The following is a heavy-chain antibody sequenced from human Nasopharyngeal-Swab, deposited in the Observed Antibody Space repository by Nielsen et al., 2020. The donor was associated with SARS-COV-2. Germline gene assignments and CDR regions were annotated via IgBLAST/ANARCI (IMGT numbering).Heavy chain of an antibody. CDR2: IYYSGST. J-gene: IGHJ6*03. Sequence: SETLSLTCNVSGGSISSYYWSWIRQPPGKGLEGIGYIYYSGSTNYNPSLKSRVTISVDTSKNQFSLKLSSVTAADTAVYYCARSVPAAMNYYYYYMDVWGKGTTVTVSS. D-gene: IGHD2-2*01. CDR3: ARSVPAAMNYYYYYMDV. V-gene: IGHV4-59*08. CDR1: GGSISSYY.